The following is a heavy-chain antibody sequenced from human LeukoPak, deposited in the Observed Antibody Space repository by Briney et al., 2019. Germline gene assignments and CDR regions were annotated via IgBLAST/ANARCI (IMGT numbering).Heavy chain of an antibody. Sequence: GGSLRLSCETSGFIFSDFEMSWVRQAPGTGLEWISYIYIYTSGSTIYYADSVKGRFTISRDNAKNSLYLQMNSLRAEDTAVYYCARENRFHGHHTWAFDYWGQGILVTVSS. CDR3: ARENRFHGHHTWAFDY. CDR1: GFIFSDFE. V-gene: IGHV3-48*03. D-gene: IGHD3-3*01. J-gene: IGHJ4*02. CDR2: IYIYTSGSTI.